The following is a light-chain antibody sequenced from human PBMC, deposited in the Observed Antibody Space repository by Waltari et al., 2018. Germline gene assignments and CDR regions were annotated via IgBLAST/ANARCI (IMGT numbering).Light chain of an antibody. Sequence: QTVLTQPPSVSGAPRLRVTVPCAGSTSNIANHVVTWYQQVPGEAPKLLVYSDSLLASGVSDRFSGSKSGTSASLAISGLQSDDEADYFCAAWDDSLNTYVFGTGTKVTVL. CDR2: SDS. CDR1: TSNIANHV. J-gene: IGLJ1*01. V-gene: IGLV1-36*01. CDR3: AAWDDSLNTYV.